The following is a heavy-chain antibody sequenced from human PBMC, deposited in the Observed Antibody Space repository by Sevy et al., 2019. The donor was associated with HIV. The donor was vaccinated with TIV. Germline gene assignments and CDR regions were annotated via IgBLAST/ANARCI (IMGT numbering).Heavy chain of an antibody. J-gene: IGHJ4*02. V-gene: IGHV3-49*04. CDR2: LNVYGGTV. Sequence: GESLKISCTASGFTFGDYCMSWVRQAPGKGLEWVAFLNVYGGTVDHAASVRGRFVISRDDSKTIAYLQMNDLKTEDTGVYYCTRWKAAQSIFDYWGQGALVTVSS. CDR1: GFTFGDYC. D-gene: IGHD6-13*01. CDR3: TRWKAAQSIFDY.